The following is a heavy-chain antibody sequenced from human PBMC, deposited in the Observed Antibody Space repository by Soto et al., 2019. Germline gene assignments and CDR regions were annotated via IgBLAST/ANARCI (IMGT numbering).Heavy chain of an antibody. Sequence: QVQLVESGGGVVQPGRSLRLSCAASGFTFSSYAMHWVRQAPGKGLEWVAVISYDGSNKYYADSVKGRFTISRDNSKNTLYLQMNSLRAEDTAVYYWARDNGMVECMDVWGQGTTVTVSS. CDR3: ARDNGMVECMDV. V-gene: IGHV3-30-3*01. J-gene: IGHJ6*02. CDR1: GFTFSSYA. CDR2: ISYDGSNK. D-gene: IGHD1-26*01.